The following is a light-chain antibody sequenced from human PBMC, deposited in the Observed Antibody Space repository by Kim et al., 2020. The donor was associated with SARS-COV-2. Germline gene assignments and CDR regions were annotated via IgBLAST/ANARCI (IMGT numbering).Light chain of an antibody. CDR1: NIGRKS. CDR2: YDS. Sequence: SYELTQPPSVSVAPGKTARITCGGNNIGRKSVHWYQQKPGQAPVLVIYYDSDRPSGIPERFSGSNSGNTATLTISRVEAGDEADYYCQLWDSSSDHRVFGGGTKLTVL. CDR3: QLWDSSSDHRV. J-gene: IGLJ2*01. V-gene: IGLV3-21*04.